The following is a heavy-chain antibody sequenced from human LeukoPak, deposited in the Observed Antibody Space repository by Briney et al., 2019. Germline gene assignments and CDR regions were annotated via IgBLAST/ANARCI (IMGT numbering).Heavy chain of an antibody. CDR1: GFTVSSNY. V-gene: IGHV3-53*01. CDR3: AKDQDPRGGFISAAGTTFEY. D-gene: IGHD6-13*01. CDR2: IHAGGTT. J-gene: IGHJ4*02. Sequence: PGGSLRLSCAVSGFTVSSNYMNWVRQAPGKGLEWVSVIHAGGTTFYADSVKGRFTISRDNSKNTLYLQMNSLRAEDTAIYYCAKDQDPRGGFISAAGTTFEYWGQGTLVTVSS.